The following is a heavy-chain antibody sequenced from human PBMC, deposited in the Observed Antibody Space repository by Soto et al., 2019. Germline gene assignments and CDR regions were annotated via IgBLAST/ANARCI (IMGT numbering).Heavy chain of an antibody. V-gene: IGHV3-7*03. Sequence: PGGSLRLSCAVSGFSFSTYWMSWVRQAPGKGLEWVANIKEDGSEKHYVNSVKGRFTISRDNDKNSVNLQMNSLRAEDTAVYYCATDRHSSGWYTPFDNWGQGNLVTVSA. CDR2: IKEDGSEK. CDR1: GFSFSTYW. J-gene: IGHJ4*02. D-gene: IGHD6-19*01. CDR3: ATDRHSSGWYTPFDN.